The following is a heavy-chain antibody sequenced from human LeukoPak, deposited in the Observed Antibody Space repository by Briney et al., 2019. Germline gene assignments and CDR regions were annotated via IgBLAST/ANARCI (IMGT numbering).Heavy chain of an antibody. V-gene: IGHV3-74*01. D-gene: IGHD1-1*01. CDR3: AREITCPGGTDCSCMDV. CDR2: INSDGSSI. Sequence: PGGSLRLSCAASGFTIRSCWMHWVRQAPGKGLLWVSRINSDGSSISYVDSVKGRFTISRDNAKNTLYLHMNSLRVKDTAVYYCAREITCPGGTDCSCMDVWGKGTTVTVSS. J-gene: IGHJ6*03. CDR1: GFTIRSCW.